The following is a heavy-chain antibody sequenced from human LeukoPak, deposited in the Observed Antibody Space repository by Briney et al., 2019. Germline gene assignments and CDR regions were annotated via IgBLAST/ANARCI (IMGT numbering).Heavy chain of an antibody. CDR1: GFTFSSYA. D-gene: IGHD6-13*01. J-gene: IGHJ6*02. CDR3: AREPLAAAVPYYYYYGMDV. CDR2: LSTRGGST. V-gene: IGHV3-23*01. Sequence: GGSLRLSCAASGFTFSSYAMSWVRQAPGKGLEWVSSLSTRGGSTYYADSVKGRFTISRDNAKNSLYLQMNSLRDEDTAVYYCAREPLAAAVPYYYYYGMDVWGQGTTVTVSS.